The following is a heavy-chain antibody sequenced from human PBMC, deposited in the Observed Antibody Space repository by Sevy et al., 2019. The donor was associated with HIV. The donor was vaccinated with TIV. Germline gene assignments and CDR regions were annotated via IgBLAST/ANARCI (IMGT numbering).Heavy chain of an antibody. V-gene: IGHV3-30-3*01. D-gene: IGHD3-22*01. CDR2: ISYDGSNK. CDR3: AREERYYYDSSGYPDAFDI. Sequence: GGSLRLSCAASGFTFSSYAMHWVRQAPGKGLEWMAVISYDGSNKYYADSVKGRFTISRDNSKNTLYLQMNSLRAEDTAVYYCAREERYYYDSSGYPDAFDIWGQGTMVTVSS. J-gene: IGHJ3*02. CDR1: GFTFSSYA.